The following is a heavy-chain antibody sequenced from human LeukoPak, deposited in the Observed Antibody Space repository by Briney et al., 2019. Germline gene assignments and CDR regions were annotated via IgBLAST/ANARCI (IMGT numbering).Heavy chain of an antibody. CDR1: GYTFISYG. Sequence: TSVKVSCKASGYTFISYGISWVRQAPGQGLEWMGWISAYNGNTNYAQKLQGRVTMTTDTSTSTAYMELRSLRSDDTAGYYCARAGPYYYDSSGCDYWGQGTLVTVSS. J-gene: IGHJ4*02. V-gene: IGHV1-18*04. CDR3: ARAGPYYYDSSGCDY. CDR2: ISAYNGNT. D-gene: IGHD3-22*01.